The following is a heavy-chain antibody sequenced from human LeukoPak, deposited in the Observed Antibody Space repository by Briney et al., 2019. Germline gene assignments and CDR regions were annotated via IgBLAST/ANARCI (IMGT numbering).Heavy chain of an antibody. CDR3: ARWGDGKIFDY. D-gene: IGHD3-16*01. CDR2: IYHSGST. CDR1: GGSISSGGYY. J-gene: IGHJ4*02. Sequence: SETLSLTCTVSGGSISSGGYYWSWIRQPPGKGLEWIGYIYHSGSTYYNPSLKSRVTISVDRSKNQFSLKLSSVTAEDTAVYYCARWGDGKIFDYWGQGTLVTVSS. V-gene: IGHV4-30-2*01.